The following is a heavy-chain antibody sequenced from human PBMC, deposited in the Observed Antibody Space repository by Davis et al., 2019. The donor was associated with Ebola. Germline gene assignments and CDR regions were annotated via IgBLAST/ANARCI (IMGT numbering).Heavy chain of an antibody. Sequence: PGGSLRLSCAASGFTFDDYAMHWVRQAPGKGLEWVAVISYDGSSKYYVDSVKGRFTISRDNSKNMLYLQMNSLRAEDTAVYYCARGYNDNDYGGDYWGQGTLVTVSS. CDR1: GFTFDDYA. V-gene: IGHV3-30-3*01. D-gene: IGHD5-12*01. J-gene: IGHJ4*02. CDR3: ARGYNDNDYGGDY. CDR2: ISYDGSSK.